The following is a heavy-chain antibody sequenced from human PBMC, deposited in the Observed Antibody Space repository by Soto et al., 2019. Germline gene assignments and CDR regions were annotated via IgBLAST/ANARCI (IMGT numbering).Heavy chain of an antibody. V-gene: IGHV1-69*01. CDR3: ARSQGGSTSLDIYYYYYYGMDV. Sequence: QVQLVQSGAEVKKPGSSVTVSCKAPGGTFSSYAISWVQPAPGQGLEWMGGIIPIFGTANYAQKFQGRVTSTADESKSTGYMELSSLRSEDTAVYYCARSQGGSTSLDIYYYYYYGMDVWGQGTTVTVSS. J-gene: IGHJ6*02. CDR1: GGTFSSYA. D-gene: IGHD2-2*01. CDR2: IIPIFGTA.